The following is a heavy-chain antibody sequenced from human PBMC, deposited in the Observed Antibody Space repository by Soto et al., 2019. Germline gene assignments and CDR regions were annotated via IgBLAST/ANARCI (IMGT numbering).Heavy chain of an antibody. Sequence: QVQLVQSGVEVKKPGSSVKVSCKASGGTFSSYAISWVRQAPGQGLEWMGGIIPIFGTANYAQKFQGRVTITADESTSTAYMELSSLRSEDTAVYYCARDRRRDDSSGYPTGNWFDPWGQGTLVTVSS. CDR3: ARDRRRDDSSGYPTGNWFDP. CDR1: GGTFSSYA. CDR2: IIPIFGTA. D-gene: IGHD3-22*01. J-gene: IGHJ5*02. V-gene: IGHV1-69*01.